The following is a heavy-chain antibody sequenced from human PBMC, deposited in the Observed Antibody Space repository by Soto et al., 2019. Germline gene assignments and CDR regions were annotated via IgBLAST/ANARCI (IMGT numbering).Heavy chain of an antibody. CDR3: ASTGYSSSWYPDYYYGMDV. Sequence: EVQLLESGGGLVQPGGSLRLSCAASGFTFSSYDMSWVRQAPGKGLEWVSAISGSGGSTYYADSVKGRFTISRDNSKNTLYLQMNSLRAEDTAVYYCASTGYSSSWYPDYYYGMDVWGQGTTFTVSS. V-gene: IGHV3-23*01. J-gene: IGHJ6*02. CDR2: ISGSGGST. CDR1: GFTFSSYD. D-gene: IGHD6-13*01.